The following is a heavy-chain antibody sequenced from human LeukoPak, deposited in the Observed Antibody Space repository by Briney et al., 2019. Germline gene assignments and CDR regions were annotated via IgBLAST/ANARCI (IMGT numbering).Heavy chain of an antibody. Sequence: GGSLRLSCAASGFNFNNAWMNWVRQAPGKGLEWVGFIRGKAYDGTTEYAASVKGRFTISRDNSRSIAYLQMNSPKTEDTAVYYCSRYGGWTFDYWGQGTLVTVSS. CDR3: SRYGGWTFDY. CDR2: IRGKAYDGTT. D-gene: IGHD6-19*01. J-gene: IGHJ4*02. V-gene: IGHV3-49*04. CDR1: GFNFNNAW.